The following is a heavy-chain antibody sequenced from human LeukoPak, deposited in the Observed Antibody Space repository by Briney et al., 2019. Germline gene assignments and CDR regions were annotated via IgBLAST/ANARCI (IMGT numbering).Heavy chain of an antibody. Sequence: SETLSLTCAVYGGSFSGYYWSWIRQPPGKGLEWIGEINHSGSTNYNPSLKSRVTTSVDTSKNQFSLKLSSATAADTAVYYCARRASLYSSGFLDYWGQGTLVTVSS. J-gene: IGHJ4*02. D-gene: IGHD6-19*01. V-gene: IGHV4-34*01. CDR2: INHSGST. CDR1: GGSFSGYY. CDR3: ARRASLYSSGFLDY.